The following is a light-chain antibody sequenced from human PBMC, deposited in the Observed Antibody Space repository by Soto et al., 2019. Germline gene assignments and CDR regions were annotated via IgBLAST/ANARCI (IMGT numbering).Light chain of an antibody. J-gene: IGLJ1*01. V-gene: IGLV1-44*01. Sequence: QTVVTQPPSASGTPGQWVTISCSGSNSNIGSNTVNWFQQLPGTAPKLLIYTNNQRPSGVPDRFSGSKSGTSASLAVSGLQSEDEADYYCAAWDDSLNGYVFGTGTKLTVL. CDR2: TNN. CDR3: AAWDDSLNGYV. CDR1: NSNIGSNT.